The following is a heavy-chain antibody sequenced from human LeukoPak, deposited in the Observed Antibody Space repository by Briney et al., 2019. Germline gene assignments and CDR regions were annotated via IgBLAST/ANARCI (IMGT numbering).Heavy chain of an antibody. J-gene: IGHJ3*02. D-gene: IGHD3-22*01. V-gene: IGHV4-4*09. CDR3: ARRGYYDSSGYYYPHAFDI. CDR2: IYTSGST. CDR1: GGSISSYY. Sequence: SETLSLTCTVSGGSISSYYWSWIRQPPGKGLEWIGYIYTSGSTNYNPSLKSRVTISVDTSKNQLSLKLSSVTAADTAVYYCARRGYYDSSGYYYPHAFDIWGQGTMVTVSS.